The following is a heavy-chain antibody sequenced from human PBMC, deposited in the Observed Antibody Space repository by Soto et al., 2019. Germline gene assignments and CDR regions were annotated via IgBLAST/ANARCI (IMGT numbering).Heavy chain of an antibody. D-gene: IGHD3-16*01. CDR3: AHIPNYYQYDWFDP. CDR2: IYWDDDK. V-gene: IGHV2-5*02. J-gene: IGHJ5*02. Sequence: QITLKESGPTLVKPTQTLTLTCTFSGFSLTTRGVGVGWIRQPPGKALECLALIYWDDDKRYSPSLQSRLSITKATSKTQVVLTMTNVDPVDTATYYCAHIPNYYQYDWFDPWGQGTLVSVSS. CDR1: GFSLTTRGVG.